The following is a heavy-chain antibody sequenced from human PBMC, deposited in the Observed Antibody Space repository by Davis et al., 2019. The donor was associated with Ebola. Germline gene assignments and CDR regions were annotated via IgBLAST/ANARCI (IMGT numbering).Heavy chain of an antibody. V-gene: IGHV3-11*01. CDR1: GFTFSDYY. CDR3: ARGAPYWGTIDY. Sequence: GESLKISCAASGFTFSDYYMSWIRQAPGKGLEWVSYISSSGSTIYYADSVKGRFTISRDNAKNSLYLQMNSLRAEDTAVYYCARGAPYWGTIDYWGQGTLVTVSS. CDR2: ISSSGSTI. D-gene: IGHD7-27*01. J-gene: IGHJ4*02.